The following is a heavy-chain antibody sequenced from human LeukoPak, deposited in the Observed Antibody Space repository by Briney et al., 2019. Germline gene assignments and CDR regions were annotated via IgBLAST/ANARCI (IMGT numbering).Heavy chain of an antibody. V-gene: IGHV3-49*04. CDR1: GYTFGDYA. Sequence: PGGSLRLSCTASGYTFGDYAMSWVRQAPGKGLEWVGFIRSKAYGGTTEYAASVKGRFTISRDDSKSIAYLQMHSLKTEDTTVYYCTRDDYGDYRGFDYWGQGTLVTVSS. J-gene: IGHJ4*02. D-gene: IGHD4-17*01. CDR3: TRDDYGDYRGFDY. CDR2: IRSKAYGGTT.